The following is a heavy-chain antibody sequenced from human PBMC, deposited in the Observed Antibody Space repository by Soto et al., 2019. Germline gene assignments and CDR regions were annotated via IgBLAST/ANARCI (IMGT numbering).Heavy chain of an antibody. V-gene: IGHV1-69*01. CDR1: GGTLGRYS. Sequence: QVQLVQSGTEVQKPGSSVKVSCRASGGTLGRYSITWVRQAPGQGLEWMGGIIPVLDTANYAQKFQGRLTITANESTSTAYMELSSLRSEDTDVYYCARGLYSSSLPAVYGGQGTLVTVSS. J-gene: IGHJ4*02. CDR2: IIPVLDTA. CDR3: ARGLYSSSLPAVY. D-gene: IGHD6-13*01.